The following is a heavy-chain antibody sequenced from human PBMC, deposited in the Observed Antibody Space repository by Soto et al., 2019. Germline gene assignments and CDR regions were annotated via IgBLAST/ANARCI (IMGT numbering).Heavy chain of an antibody. CDR3: ARVAPPYYDLWSGHPRYYYGMDV. D-gene: IGHD3-3*01. CDR2: INPNSGGT. V-gene: IGHV1-2*02. Sequence: ASVKVSCKASGYTLSDYYIHWVRQAPGQGLEWMGWINPNSGGTNYTEDFQGRVTMTRDTSVNTAYMELKRLGSDDTAAYYCARVAPPYYDLWSGHPRYYYGMDVWGQCTTVTVSS. CDR1: GYTLSDYY. J-gene: IGHJ6*02.